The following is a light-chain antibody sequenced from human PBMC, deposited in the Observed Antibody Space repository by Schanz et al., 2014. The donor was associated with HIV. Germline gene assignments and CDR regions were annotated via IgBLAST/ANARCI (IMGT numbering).Light chain of an antibody. Sequence: ETVLTQSPGSLSLSPGERVTLSCRASQSVGKYLAWYQQKPGQAPRLLIYDASNRTTGIPARFSGSGSSTDFTLTISSVEPEDYAMYYCQQYGSPPWTFGQGTKVEVK. J-gene: IGKJ1*01. CDR2: DAS. V-gene: IGKV3-20*01. CDR3: QQYGSPPWT. CDR1: QSVGKY.